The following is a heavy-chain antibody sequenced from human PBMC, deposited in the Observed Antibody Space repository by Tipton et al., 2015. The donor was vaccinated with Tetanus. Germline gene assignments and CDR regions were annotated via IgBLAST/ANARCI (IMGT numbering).Heavy chain of an antibody. CDR3: ARGGGDNWNFWPD. J-gene: IGHJ4*02. V-gene: IGHV4-59*01. D-gene: IGHD1-7*01. Sequence: TLSLTCTVSGDSISSYYWSWIRQPPGKGLEWIGYLSYIGTTNYNPSLESRVTISSDTSRNQFSLRLSSITAADTAIYYCARGGGDNWNFWPDWGQGTLVTVFS. CDR1: GDSISSYY. CDR2: LSYIGTT.